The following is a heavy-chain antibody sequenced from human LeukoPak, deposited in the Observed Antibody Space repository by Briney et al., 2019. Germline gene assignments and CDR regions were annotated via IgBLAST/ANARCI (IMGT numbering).Heavy chain of an antibody. J-gene: IGHJ4*02. CDR2: ISGCGAHT. CDR1: GFTFNSYD. D-gene: IGHD3-10*01. Sequence: GGSLSLSCAVSGFTFNSYDMSWVPQAPGEGVEGLSAISGCGAHTYYADSVKGRFTLSRDHSEHTLYLKRQSLRAGDTAVYYCAKSLVGVRGNLDYWGQGILVTVSS. CDR3: AKSLVGVRGNLDY. V-gene: IGHV3-23*01.